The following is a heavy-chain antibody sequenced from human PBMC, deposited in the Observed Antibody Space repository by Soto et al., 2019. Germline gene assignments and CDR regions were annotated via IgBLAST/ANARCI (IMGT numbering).Heavy chain of an antibody. J-gene: IGHJ6*02. V-gene: IGHV3-30*03. Sequence: PGGSLRLSCAASGFTFSSYGMHWVRQAPGKGLEWVAVISYDGSNKYYADSVKGRFTISRDNSKNTLYLQMNSLRSEDTAVYYCATGPGSGSYYYYYGMDVWGQGTTVTVSS. CDR1: GFTFSSYG. CDR2: ISYDGSNK. D-gene: IGHD3-10*01. CDR3: ATGPGSGSYYYYYGMDV.